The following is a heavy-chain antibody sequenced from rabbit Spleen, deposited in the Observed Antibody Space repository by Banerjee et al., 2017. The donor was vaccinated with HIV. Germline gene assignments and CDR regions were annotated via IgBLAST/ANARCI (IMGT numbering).Heavy chain of an antibody. CDR3: ARDLVGVIGWNFCL. CDR2: IYARTGGA. D-gene: IGHD4-1*01. J-gene: IGHJ4*01. Sequence: QSLEESGGDLVKPGASLTLTCTASGFPFSNNHVMCWVRQAPGKGLELIACIYARTGGAYCAGWAKGRFTISRSTSVSTVTLQMTSLTAADTATYFCARDLVGVIGWNFCLWGPGTLVTVS. CDR1: GFPFSNNHV. V-gene: IGHV1S40*01.